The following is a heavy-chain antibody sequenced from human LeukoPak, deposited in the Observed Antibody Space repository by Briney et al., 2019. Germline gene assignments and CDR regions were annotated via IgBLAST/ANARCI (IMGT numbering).Heavy chain of an antibody. Sequence: PGRSLXLSCAASGFTFDDYAMNWVRXAPGKGLEWVSGISGSAGSTYYADSVKGRFTISRDNSKNTLYLQMNSLRAEDTAVYYCAKGIVVVVAPLDYWGQGTLVTVSS. CDR1: GFTFDDYA. J-gene: IGHJ4*02. CDR3: AKGIVVVVAPLDY. V-gene: IGHV3-23*01. CDR2: ISGSAGST. D-gene: IGHD2-15*01.